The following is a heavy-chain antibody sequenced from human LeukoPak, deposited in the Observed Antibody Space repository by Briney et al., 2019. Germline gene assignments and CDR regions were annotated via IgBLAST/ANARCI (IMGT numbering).Heavy chain of an antibody. CDR2: IYHSGST. CDR3: ARGKIAMVRGVYSPDWFDP. J-gene: IGHJ5*02. Sequence: TSETLSLTCAVSGGSISSGGYSWSWIRQPPGKGLEWIGYIYHSGSTYYIPSLKSRVTISVDRSKNQFSLKLSSVTAADTAVYYCARGKIAMVRGVYSPDWFDPWGQGTLVTVSS. D-gene: IGHD3-10*01. CDR1: GGSISSGGYS. V-gene: IGHV4-30-2*01.